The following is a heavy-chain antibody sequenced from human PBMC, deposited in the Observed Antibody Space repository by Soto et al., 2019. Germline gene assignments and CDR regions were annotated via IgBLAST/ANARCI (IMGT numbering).Heavy chain of an antibody. Sequence: QVHLVQSGAEVKKPGASVKVSCKGSGYDFTTYGITWVRQAPGQGLEWMAWISAHNGNTDYAQKLQGRVTMTRDTSASTAYTELRSLRSDDTAVYYCARGRYGDYWGQGALVTVSS. V-gene: IGHV1-18*01. CDR2: ISAHNGNT. CDR3: ARGRYGDY. D-gene: IGHD1-1*01. CDR1: GYDFTTYG. J-gene: IGHJ4*02.